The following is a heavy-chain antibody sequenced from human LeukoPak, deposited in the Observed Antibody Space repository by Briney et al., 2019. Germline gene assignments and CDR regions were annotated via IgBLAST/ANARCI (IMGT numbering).Heavy chain of an antibody. Sequence: GSLRLSCAASGFTFDDYTMHWVRQAPGKGLEWVSLISWDGGSTYYADSVKGRFTIPRDNSKNSLYLQMNSLRTEDTALYYCAKDVQCSGGSCYGGVGYMDVWGKGTTVTVSS. CDR1: GFTFDDYT. D-gene: IGHD2-15*01. CDR3: AKDVQCSGGSCYGGVGYMDV. J-gene: IGHJ6*03. CDR2: ISWDGGST. V-gene: IGHV3-43*01.